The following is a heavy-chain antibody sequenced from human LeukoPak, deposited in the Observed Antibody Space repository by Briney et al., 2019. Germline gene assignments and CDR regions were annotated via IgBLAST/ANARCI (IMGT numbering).Heavy chain of an antibody. CDR2: LSGSGDTT. CDR1: GFTFSSYA. Sequence: PGGSLRLSCAASGFTFSSYAMSRVRQAPGKGLEWVSVLSGSGDTTYYADSVKGRFTISRDNSKNTLYLQMNSLRAEDTAVYYCARYCSSTSCYTIPFDYWGQGTLVTVSS. V-gene: IGHV3-23*01. J-gene: IGHJ4*02. D-gene: IGHD2-2*02. CDR3: ARYCSSTSCYTIPFDY.